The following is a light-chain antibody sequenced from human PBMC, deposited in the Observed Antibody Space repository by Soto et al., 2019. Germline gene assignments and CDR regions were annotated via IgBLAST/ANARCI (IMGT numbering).Light chain of an antibody. V-gene: IGKV1-9*01. J-gene: IGKJ4*01. CDR3: QQLNSFPLT. Sequence: IQLTQSPSSLSASVGDRVTITCRASQGISSFLVWYQQKPGKAPKLLIYAASTLQSGVPSRFSGSGSETDFTLTISSLQHEDFATYYCQQLNSFPLTFGGGTK. CDR1: QGISSF. CDR2: AAS.